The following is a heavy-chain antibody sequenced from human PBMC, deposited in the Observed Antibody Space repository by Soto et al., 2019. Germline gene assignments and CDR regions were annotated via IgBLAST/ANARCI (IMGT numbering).Heavy chain of an antibody. CDR1: GFTFSSYA. J-gene: IGHJ4*02. D-gene: IGHD6-13*01. CDR2: ISGSGDST. Sequence: LRLSCAASGFTFSSYAMSWVRQAPGKGLEWVATISGSGDSTYYADSVQGRLTISRDNSKNTLYLQMNSLRAEDTAVYYCAYSSTPFDYWGQGTLVTVSS. CDR3: AYSSTPFDY. V-gene: IGHV3-23*01.